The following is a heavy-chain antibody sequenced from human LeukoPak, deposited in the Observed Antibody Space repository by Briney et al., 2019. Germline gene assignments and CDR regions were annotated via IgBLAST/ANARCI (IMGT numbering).Heavy chain of an antibody. D-gene: IGHD2-2*01. V-gene: IGHV4-59*12. J-gene: IGHJ6*03. CDR1: GGSISSYY. Sequence: SETLSLTCTVSGGSISSYYWSWIRQPPGKGLEWIGYIYYSGSTNYNPSLKSRVTISVDTSKNQFSLKLSSVTAADTAVYYCASVVPAAPGMDVWGKGTTVTVSS. CDR3: ASVVPAAPGMDV. CDR2: IYYSGST.